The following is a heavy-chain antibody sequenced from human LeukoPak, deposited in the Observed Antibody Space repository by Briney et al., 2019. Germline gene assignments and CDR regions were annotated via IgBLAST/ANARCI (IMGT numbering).Heavy chain of an antibody. V-gene: IGHV1-8*01. CDR3: ARGRYYDFWSGYSLFDY. Sequence: ASVKVSCKASGYTFTSYDINWVRQATGQGLEWMGWMNPNSGNTGYAQKFQGRVTMTRNTSISTAYMELSSLRSEDTAVYYCARGRYYDFWSGYSLFDYWGQGTLVIVSS. CDR2: MNPNSGNT. J-gene: IGHJ4*02. CDR1: GYTFTSYD. D-gene: IGHD3-3*01.